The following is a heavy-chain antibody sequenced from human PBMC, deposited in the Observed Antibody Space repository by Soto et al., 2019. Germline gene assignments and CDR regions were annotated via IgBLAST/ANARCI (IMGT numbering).Heavy chain of an antibody. D-gene: IGHD6-13*01. CDR1: GGSFSGYY. CDR3: ARYRREAVAGYTLDN. V-gene: IGHV4-34*01. Sequence: SETLSLTCAVYGGSFSGYYWSWIRQPPGKGLEWIGEINHSGSTNYNPSLKSRVTISVDTSKNQFSLKLSSVTAADTAVYYCARYRREAVAGYTLDNWGQGILVT. J-gene: IGHJ4*02. CDR2: INHSGST.